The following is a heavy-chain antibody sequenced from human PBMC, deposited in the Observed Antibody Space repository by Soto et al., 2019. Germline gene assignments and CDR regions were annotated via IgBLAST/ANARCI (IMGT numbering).Heavy chain of an antibody. CDR2: ISAYNGNT. Sequence: ASVKVSCKASGYTFTSYGISWVRQALGQGLEWMGWISAYNGNTNYAQKLQGRVTMTTDTSTSTAYMELRSLRSDDTAVYYCARDWFRRVYYGMDVWGQGTTVTVS. D-gene: IGHD3-10*01. CDR3: ARDWFRRVYYGMDV. CDR1: GYTFTSYG. V-gene: IGHV1-18*01. J-gene: IGHJ6*02.